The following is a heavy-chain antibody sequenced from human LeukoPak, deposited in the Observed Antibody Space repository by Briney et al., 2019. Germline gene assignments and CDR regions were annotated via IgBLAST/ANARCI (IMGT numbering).Heavy chain of an antibody. CDR3: ARGRNIEMTTMSGGSDY. J-gene: IGHJ4*02. CDR1: GYTFTGYY. D-gene: IGHD5-24*01. CDR2: INPNSGDT. Sequence: ASVKVSCKASGYTFTGYYMHWVRQAPGQGLEWMGWINPNSGDTNYAQKFQGRVSMTRDSSISTAYMGLSDLRSDDTAVYSCARGRNIEMTTMSGGSDYWGQGTLVTVSS. V-gene: IGHV1-2*02.